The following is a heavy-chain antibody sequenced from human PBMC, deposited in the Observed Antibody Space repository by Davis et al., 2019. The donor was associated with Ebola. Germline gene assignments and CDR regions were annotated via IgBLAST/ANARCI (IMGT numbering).Heavy chain of an antibody. CDR1: GYTFTSYY. CDR2: INPSGGST. V-gene: IGHV1-46*01. J-gene: IGHJ6*04. Sequence: ASVKVSCKASGYTFTSYYMHWVRQAPGQGLEWMGIINPSGGSTSYAQKFQGRVTMTRDTSTSTAYMELRSLRSDDTAVYYCARGTYCTNGVCPYYGMDVWGKGTTVTVSS. CDR3: ARGTYCTNGVCPYYGMDV. D-gene: IGHD2-8*01.